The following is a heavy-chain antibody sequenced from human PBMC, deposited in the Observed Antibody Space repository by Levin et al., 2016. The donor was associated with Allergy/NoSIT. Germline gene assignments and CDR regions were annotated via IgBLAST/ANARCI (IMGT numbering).Heavy chain of an antibody. CDR3: SLDNGGYFDY. Sequence: WIRQPPGKGLEWIGSIYYSGSTYYNPSLKSRVTISVDTSKNQFSLKLSSVTAADTAVYYCSLDNGGYFDYWGQGTLVTVSS. V-gene: IGHV4-39*01. J-gene: IGHJ4*02. D-gene: IGHD2-2*03. CDR2: IYYSGST.